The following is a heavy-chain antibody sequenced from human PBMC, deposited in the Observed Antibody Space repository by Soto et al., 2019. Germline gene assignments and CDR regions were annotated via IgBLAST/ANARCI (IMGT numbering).Heavy chain of an antibody. CDR3: ARDGSGNYFDY. D-gene: IGHD2-15*01. CDR1: GFTFGSYS. V-gene: IGHV3-21*01. J-gene: IGHJ4*02. CDR2: ISSSGTYK. Sequence: EVQLLESGGGLVKPGGSLRLSCAASGFTFGSYSTSWVRQAPGKGLEWVSSISSSGTYKYYADSVKGRFTISRDNAKNSLFLQMNSLRAEDTAVYYCARDGSGNYFDYWGRGTLVTVSS.